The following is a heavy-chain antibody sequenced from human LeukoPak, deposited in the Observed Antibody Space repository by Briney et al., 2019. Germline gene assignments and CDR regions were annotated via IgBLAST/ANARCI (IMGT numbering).Heavy chain of an antibody. J-gene: IGHJ4*02. CDR1: GYTFTSYG. Sequence: ASVKVSCKASGYTFTSYGISWVRQAPGQGLEWMGWISAYNGNTNYAQKLQGRVTMTTDTSTSTAYMELRSLRSDDTAVYYCARDVFYGSGSDLYYFDYWGQGILVTVSS. D-gene: IGHD3-10*01. V-gene: IGHV1-18*01. CDR3: ARDVFYGSGSDLYYFDY. CDR2: ISAYNGNT.